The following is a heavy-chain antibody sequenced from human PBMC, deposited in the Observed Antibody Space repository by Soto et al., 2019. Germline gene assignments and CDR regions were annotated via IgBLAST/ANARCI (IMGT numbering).Heavy chain of an antibody. CDR3: ARDLGAFNYGSAYFDY. Sequence: LRLSCAPSGFTFSTYGMHWVRQAPGKGLEWVAVIWYDGSNQYYADSVKGRFTISRDNSKNMLYLQMNSLRAEDTAVYYCARDLGAFNYGSAYFDYWGQGTPVTVSS. J-gene: IGHJ4*02. V-gene: IGHV3-33*01. D-gene: IGHD3-10*01. CDR1: GFTFSTYG. CDR2: IWYDGSNQ.